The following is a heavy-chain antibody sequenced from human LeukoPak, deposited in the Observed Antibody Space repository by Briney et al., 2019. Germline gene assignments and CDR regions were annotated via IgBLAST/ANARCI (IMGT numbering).Heavy chain of an antibody. Sequence: SETLSLTCTVSGDSISHYYWSWIRQPPGKGLEWIGYNYYTGSTNYNPSLKSRVTISVDTSKNQFSLKLSSVTAADTAVYYCARDSRGAGPDFDYWGQGTLVTVSS. CDR2: NYYTGST. CDR1: GDSISHYY. V-gene: IGHV4-59*01. J-gene: IGHJ4*02. CDR3: ARDSRGAGPDFDY. D-gene: IGHD6-19*01.